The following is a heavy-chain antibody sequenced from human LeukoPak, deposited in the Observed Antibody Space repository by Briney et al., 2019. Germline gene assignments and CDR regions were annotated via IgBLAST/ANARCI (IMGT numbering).Heavy chain of an antibody. CDR1: GFTFSSYE. CDR3: ARESIAVAGAPFDY. V-gene: IGHV3-48*03. J-gene: IGHJ4*02. D-gene: IGHD6-19*01. CDR2: ISSGSNI. Sequence: PGGSLRLSCAASGFTFSSYEMNWVRQAPGKGLEWVSYISSGSNIYDADSVKGRFTISRDNAKNSLYLQMNSLRAEDTAVYYCARESIAVAGAPFDYWGQGTLVTVSS.